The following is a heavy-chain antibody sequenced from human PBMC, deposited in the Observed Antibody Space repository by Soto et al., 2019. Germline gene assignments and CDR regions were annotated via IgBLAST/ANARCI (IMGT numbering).Heavy chain of an antibody. CDR3: ARENSSGWYRSSSEYFQH. CDR1: GFTFSSYG. CDR2: IWYDGSNK. D-gene: IGHD6-19*01. Sequence: GGSLRLSCAASGFTFSSYGMHWVRQVPGKGLEWVAVIWYDGSNKYYADSVKGRFTISRDNSKNTLYLQMNSLRAEDTAVYYCARENSSGWYRSSSEYFQHWGQGTLVTVSS. J-gene: IGHJ1*01. V-gene: IGHV3-33*01.